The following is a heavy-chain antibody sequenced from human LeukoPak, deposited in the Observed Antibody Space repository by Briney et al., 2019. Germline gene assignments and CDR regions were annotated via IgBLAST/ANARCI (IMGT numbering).Heavy chain of an antibody. Sequence: PGGSLRLSCAAAGFTVSSTYMSWVRQAPGKGLEWVSVIYSGGSSYYADSVKGRFTISRDNSKNTLYLQMNSLRVEDTAVYYCARLPTGDYWGQGTLSPSPQ. J-gene: IGHJ4*02. CDR2: IYSGGSS. CDR1: GFTVSSTY. CDR3: ARLPTGDY. V-gene: IGHV3-53*01. D-gene: IGHD1-1*01.